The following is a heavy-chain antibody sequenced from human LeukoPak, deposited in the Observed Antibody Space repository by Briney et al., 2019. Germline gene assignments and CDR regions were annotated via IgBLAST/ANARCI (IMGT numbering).Heavy chain of an antibody. D-gene: IGHD3-10*01. CDR3: ARNSGPWGTPRMSDAFDI. J-gene: IGHJ3*02. Sequence: ASVKVSCKASGYTFTSYGISWVRQAPGQGLEWMGWISAYNGNTNYAQKLQGRVTMTTDTSTSTAYMELRSLRSDDTAVYYCARNSGPWGTPRMSDAFDIWGQGTMVTVSS. CDR2: ISAYNGNT. CDR1: GYTFTSYG. V-gene: IGHV1-18*01.